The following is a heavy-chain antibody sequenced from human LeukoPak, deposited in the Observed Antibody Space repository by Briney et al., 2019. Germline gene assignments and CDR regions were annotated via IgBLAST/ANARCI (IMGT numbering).Heavy chain of an antibody. Sequence: SSETLSLTCAVYGGSFSGYYWGWIRQPPGKGLEWIGSIYYSGSTYYNPSLKSRVTISVDTSKNQFSLKLSSVTAADTAVYYCARHAYDFWSGYYALYNWFDPWGQGTLVTVSS. J-gene: IGHJ5*02. CDR2: IYYSGST. V-gene: IGHV4-39*01. D-gene: IGHD3-3*01. CDR3: ARHAYDFWSGYYALYNWFDP. CDR1: GGSFSGYY.